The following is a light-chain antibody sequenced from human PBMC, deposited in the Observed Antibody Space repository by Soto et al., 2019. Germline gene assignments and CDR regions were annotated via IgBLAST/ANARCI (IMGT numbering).Light chain of an antibody. CDR2: DAS. V-gene: IGKV3D-20*01. CDR3: QQYGNLPPTA. Sequence: EIVLTQSPATLSLSPGDRATLSCGASQSVSSRYLAWYQQEPGLAPRLLIYDASTRATGIPDRFSGSGSGTDSTLTISRLGPEEFAMCDCQQYGNLPPTAVGQGTKLEIK. CDR1: QSVSSRY. J-gene: IGKJ2*01.